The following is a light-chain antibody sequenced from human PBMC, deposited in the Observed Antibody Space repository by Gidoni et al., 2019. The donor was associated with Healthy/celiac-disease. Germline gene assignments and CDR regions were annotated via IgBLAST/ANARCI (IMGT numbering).Light chain of an antibody. Sequence: DIQMTQSPSSLSASVGDRVTITCRASQSISSYVNWYQQKPGKAPKLLIYAASSLQSGVPSRFSGSGSGTDFTLTFISLQPEDFATYYCQQSYSTPRTFGPGPKLEIK. V-gene: IGKV1-39*01. CDR1: QSISSY. CDR2: AAS. CDR3: QQSYSTPRT. J-gene: IGKJ2*01.